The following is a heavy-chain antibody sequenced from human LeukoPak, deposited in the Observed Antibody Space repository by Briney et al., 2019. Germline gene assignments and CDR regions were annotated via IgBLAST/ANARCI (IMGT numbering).Heavy chain of an antibody. J-gene: IGHJ4*02. V-gene: IGHV4-39*01. CDR2: IYYSRGT. CDR3: ANGGVGYYYDSSGYYLEY. CDR1: SDSISNSAYH. D-gene: IGHD3-22*01. Sequence: SETLSLTCTVSSDSISNSAYHWGWTRQPPGRGLEWLGTIYYSRGTYYNPSLKSRVTISVDTSKNQFSLKLSSVTAADTAVYYCANGGVGYYYDSSGYYLEYWGQGTLVTVSS.